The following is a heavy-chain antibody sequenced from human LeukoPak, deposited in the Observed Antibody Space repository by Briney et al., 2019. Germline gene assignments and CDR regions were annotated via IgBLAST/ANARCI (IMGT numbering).Heavy chain of an antibody. D-gene: IGHD2-8*01. V-gene: IGHV3-13*01. J-gene: IGHJ4*02. CDR3: ARVGLYCTNGVCYTFFDY. Sequence: GGSLRLSCAASGFTFSSYDMHWVRQATGKGLEWVSAIGTAGDTYYPGSVKGRFTISRENAKNSLYLQMSSLRAGDTAVYYCARVGLYCTNGVCYTFFDYWGQGTLVTVSS. CDR1: GFTFSSYD. CDR2: IGTAGDT.